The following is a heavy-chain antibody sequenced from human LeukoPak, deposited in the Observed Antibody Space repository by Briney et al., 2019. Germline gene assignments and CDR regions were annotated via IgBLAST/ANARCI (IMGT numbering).Heavy chain of an antibody. CDR2: IIPVFGTA. V-gene: IGHV1-69*06. CDR3: ATSAAVAGISYFDY. J-gene: IGHJ4*02. Sequence: SVKVSCKASGGTFTSYAINWVRQAPGQGLEWMGGIIPVFGTANYAQKFQGRVTMTEDTSTDTAYMELSSLRSEDTAVYYCATSAAVAGISYFDYWGQGTLVTVSS. D-gene: IGHD6-19*01. CDR1: GGTFTSYA.